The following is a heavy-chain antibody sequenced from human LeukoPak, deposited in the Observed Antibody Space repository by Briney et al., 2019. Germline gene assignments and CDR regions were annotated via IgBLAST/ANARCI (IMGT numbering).Heavy chain of an antibody. CDR3: ASGDLEFDY. V-gene: IGHV4-39*01. CDR1: GGSISSSSYY. Sequence: SETLSLTCTVSGGSISSSSYYWGWIRQPPGKGLEWIGSIYYSGSTYYNPSLKSRVTISVDTSKNQFTLKLSSVTAADTAVYYCASGDLEFDYWGQGTLVTVSS. CDR2: IYYSGST. D-gene: IGHD2-21*02. J-gene: IGHJ4*02.